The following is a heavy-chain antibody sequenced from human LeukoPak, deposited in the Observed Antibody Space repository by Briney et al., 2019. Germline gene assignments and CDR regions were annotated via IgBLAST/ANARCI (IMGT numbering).Heavy chain of an antibody. CDR2: INHSGST. J-gene: IGHJ4*02. CDR3: ARGLNTAMVY. Sequence: SETLSLTCAVYGGSFSGYYWSWIRQPPGKGLEWIGEINHSGSTNYNPSLRSRVTISVDTSKNQFSLKLSSVTAADTAVYYCARGLNTAMVYWGQGTLVTVSS. D-gene: IGHD5-18*01. V-gene: IGHV4-34*01. CDR1: GGSFSGYY.